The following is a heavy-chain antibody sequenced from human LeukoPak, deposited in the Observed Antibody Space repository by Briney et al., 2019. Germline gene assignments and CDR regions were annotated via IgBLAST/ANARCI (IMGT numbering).Heavy chain of an antibody. CDR2: IGYDGNNK. CDR3: AREKIAAAVPNWFDP. CDR1: GFTFSSYG. V-gene: IGHV3-30*02. J-gene: IGHJ5*02. D-gene: IGHD6-13*01. Sequence: PGGSLRLSCAASGFTFSSYGMHWVRQAPGKGLEWVAFIGYDGNNKYYPDSVKGRFTISRDNAKNSLCLQMNSLRAEDTAVYYCAREKIAAAVPNWFDPWGQGTLVTVSS.